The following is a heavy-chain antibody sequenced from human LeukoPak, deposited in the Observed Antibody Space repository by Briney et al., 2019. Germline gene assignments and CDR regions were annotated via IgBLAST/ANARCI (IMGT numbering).Heavy chain of an antibody. CDR3: TKDRGYSYGHFDY. D-gene: IGHD5-18*01. V-gene: IGHV1-24*01. CDR1: GYTLTELS. J-gene: IGHJ4*02. Sequence: ASVKVSCKVSGYTLTELSMHWGRQAPGKGLEWMGGFDPEGGETIYAQKFLGRVTMTADTSTDTAYMEQSSLRSEDTAVYYCTKDRGYSYGHFDYWGQGTLVTVSS. CDR2: FDPEGGET.